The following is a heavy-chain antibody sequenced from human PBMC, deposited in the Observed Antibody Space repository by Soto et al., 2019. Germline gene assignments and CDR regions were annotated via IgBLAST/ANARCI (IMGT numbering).Heavy chain of an antibody. CDR2: INHSGST. CDR1: GGSFSGYY. CDR3: ARGRGCEGHSSTSCYASDFDY. V-gene: IGHV4-34*01. D-gene: IGHD2-2*01. Sequence: PSETLSLTCAVYGGSFSGYYWSWIRQPPGKGLEWIGEINHSGSTNYNPSLKSRVTISVDTSKNQFSLKLSSVTAADTAVYYCARGRGCEGHSSTSCYASDFDYWGQGTLVTVYS. J-gene: IGHJ4*02.